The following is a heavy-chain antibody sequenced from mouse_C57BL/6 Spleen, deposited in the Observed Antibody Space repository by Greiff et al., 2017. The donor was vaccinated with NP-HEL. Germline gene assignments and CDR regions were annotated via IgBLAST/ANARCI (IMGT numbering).Heavy chain of an antibody. Sequence: QVQLQQSGAELVKPGASVKISCKASGYAFSSYWMNWVKQRPGKGLEWIGQIYPGDGDTNYNGKFKGKATLTADKSSSTAYMQLSSLTSEESAVYFCARPNWDLLYFDYWGQGTTLTVSS. D-gene: IGHD4-1*01. CDR2: IYPGDGDT. J-gene: IGHJ2*01. CDR3: ARPNWDLLYFDY. CDR1: GYAFSSYW. V-gene: IGHV1-80*01.